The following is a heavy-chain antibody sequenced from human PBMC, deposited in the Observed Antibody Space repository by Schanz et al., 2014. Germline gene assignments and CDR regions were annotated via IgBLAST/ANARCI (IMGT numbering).Heavy chain of an antibody. V-gene: IGHV3-23*04. CDR2: MYINSGST. J-gene: IGHJ3*01. CDR3: ARDGGRDGYNLAFDV. CDR1: GFTFSNCD. D-gene: IGHD5-12*01. Sequence: EVHLEESGGGLVQPGGSQRLSCAVSGFTFSNCDMTWVRQAPGKGLEWISSMYINSGSTQYADSVKGRFIISRDSSKNTLFLQMNSLRAEDTAVYFCARDGGRDGYNLAFDVWGQGTLVTVSS.